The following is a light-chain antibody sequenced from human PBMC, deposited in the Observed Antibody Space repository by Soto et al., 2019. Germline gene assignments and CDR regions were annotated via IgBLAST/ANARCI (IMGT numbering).Light chain of an antibody. CDR3: MQALQTPT. J-gene: IGKJ4*01. Sequence: EIVLTQSPPSLPVTPGEPASIAYRSSQSLLHSNGYNYLDWYLQKPGQSPQPLIFLGSNRASGVPDRFSGSGSGTDFTLKISRVEAEDVGVYYCMQALQTPTFGGGTKVEIK. CDR1: QSLLHSNGYNY. V-gene: IGKV2-28*01. CDR2: LGS.